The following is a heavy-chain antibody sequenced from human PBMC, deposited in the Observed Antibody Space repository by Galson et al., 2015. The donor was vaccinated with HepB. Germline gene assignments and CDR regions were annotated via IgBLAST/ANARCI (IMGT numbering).Heavy chain of an antibody. CDR3: TTTNLPLHYDFWSGYINWFDP. Sequence: SLRLSCAASGFTFSNAWMNWVRQAPGKGLEWVGRIKSKTDGGTTDYAAPVKGRFTISRDDSKNTLYLQMNSLKTEDTAVYYCTTTNLPLHYDFWSGYINWFDPWGQGTLVTVSS. CDR2: IKSKTDGGTT. V-gene: IGHV3-15*07. CDR1: GFTFSNAW. D-gene: IGHD3-3*01. J-gene: IGHJ5*02.